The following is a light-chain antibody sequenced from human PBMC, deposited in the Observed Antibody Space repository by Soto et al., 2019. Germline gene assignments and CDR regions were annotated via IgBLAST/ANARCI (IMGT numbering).Light chain of an antibody. CDR2: DTS. V-gene: IGKV3-11*01. CDR1: QSVTSY. CDR3: QQRGYWPLT. J-gene: IGKJ5*01. Sequence: EIVLTQSPATLSLCPGERATLSCRASQSVTSYLAWYQQKPGQAPRLLIYDTSNRATGIPARFSGSGSGTDFTLTISSLDPEDLAVYYCQQRGYWPLTFGQGTRLDIK.